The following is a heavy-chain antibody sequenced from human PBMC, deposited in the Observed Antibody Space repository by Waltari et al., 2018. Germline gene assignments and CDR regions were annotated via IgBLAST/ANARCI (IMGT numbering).Heavy chain of an antibody. CDR3: ARGGPLGNWNYGAGWFDP. J-gene: IGHJ5*02. Sequence: QVQLQESGSGLVKPSETLSLTCTVSGGSLSSYYCSWIRQPAGKGLEWIGRIYTSGRTNYNPSLKSRVTMSVDTSKNQFSRKLSSVTAADTAVDYCARGGPLGNWNYGAGWFDPWGQGTLVTVSS. V-gene: IGHV4-4*07. D-gene: IGHD1-7*01. CDR1: GGSLSSYY. CDR2: IYTSGRT.